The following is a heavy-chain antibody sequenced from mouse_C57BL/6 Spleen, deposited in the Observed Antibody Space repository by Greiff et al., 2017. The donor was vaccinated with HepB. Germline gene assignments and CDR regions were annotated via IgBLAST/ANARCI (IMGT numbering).Heavy chain of an antibody. CDR1: GFTFSDYY. J-gene: IGHJ1*03. CDR3: ASWDEDWYFDV. Sequence: EVKLVESGGGLVQPGGSLKLSCAASGFTFSDYYMYWVRQTPEKRLEWVAYISNGGGSTYYPDTVKGRFTISRDNAKNTLYLQMSRLKSEDTAMYYCASWDEDWYFDVWGTGTTVTVSS. D-gene: IGHD4-1*01. CDR2: ISNGGGST. V-gene: IGHV5-12*01.